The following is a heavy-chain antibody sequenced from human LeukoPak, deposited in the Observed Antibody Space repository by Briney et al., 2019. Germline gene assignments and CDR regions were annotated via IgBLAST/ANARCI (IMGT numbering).Heavy chain of an antibody. CDR1: GGSISSGGYS. V-gene: IGHV4-30-4*07. CDR3: ARGVTGSGWYGDY. J-gene: IGHJ4*02. CDR2: IYYSGST. Sequence: PSETLSLTCAVSGGSISSGGYSWSWIRQPPGKGLEWIGYIYYSGSTYYNPSLKSRVTISVDTSKNQFSLKLSSVTAADTAVYYCARGVTGSGWYGDYWGQGTLVTVSS. D-gene: IGHD6-19*01.